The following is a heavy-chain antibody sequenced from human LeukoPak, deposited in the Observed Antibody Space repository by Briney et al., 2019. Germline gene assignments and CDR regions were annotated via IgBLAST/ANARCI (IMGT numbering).Heavy chain of an antibody. V-gene: IGHV4-30-2*01. CDR2: IYHSGST. CDR3: ARARPAYYYDSSGYYYFDY. CDR1: GGSISSGGYS. J-gene: IGHJ4*02. D-gene: IGHD3-22*01. Sequence: PSETLSLTCAVSGGSISSGGYSWSWIRQPPGKGLEWIGYIYHSGSTYYNPSLKSRVTISVDTSKNQFSLKLSSVTAADTAVYYCARARPAYYYDSSGYYYFDYWGQGTLVTVSS.